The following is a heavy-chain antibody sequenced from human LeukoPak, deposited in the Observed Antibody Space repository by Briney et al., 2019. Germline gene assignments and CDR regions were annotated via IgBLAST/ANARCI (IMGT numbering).Heavy chain of an antibody. CDR1: GGSFSGYY. D-gene: IGHD3-10*01. CDR2: INHSGST. CDR3: ARGGYYYGSGSYDFDY. V-gene: IGHV4-34*01. J-gene: IGHJ4*02. Sequence: SGTLSLTCAVYGGSFSGYYWSWIRQPPGKGLEWIGEINHSGSTNYNPSLKSRVTISVDTSKNQFSLKLSSVTAADTAVYYCARGGYYYGSGSYDFDYWGKGTLVTVSS.